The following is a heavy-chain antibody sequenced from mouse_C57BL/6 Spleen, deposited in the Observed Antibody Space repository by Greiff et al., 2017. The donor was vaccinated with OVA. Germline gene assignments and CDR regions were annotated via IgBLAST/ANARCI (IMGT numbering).Heavy chain of an antibody. CDR3: ARNPYSGNYFDY. J-gene: IGHJ2*01. CDR1: GYTFTSYW. D-gene: IGHD1-1*02. Sequence: QVQLKQPGAELVRPGTSVKLSCKASGYTFTSYWMHWVKQRPGQGLEWIGVIDPSDSYTNYNQKFKGKATLTVDTSSSTAYMQLSSLTSEDSAVYYCARNPYSGNYFDYWGQGTTLTVSS. V-gene: IGHV1-59*01. CDR2: IDPSDSYT.